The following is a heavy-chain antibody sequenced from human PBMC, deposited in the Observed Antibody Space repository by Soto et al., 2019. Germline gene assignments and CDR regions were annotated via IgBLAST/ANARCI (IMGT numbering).Heavy chain of an antibody. CDR3: AKSSSSAFFFDY. CDR2: IDGVGTGT. Sequence: GGSLRLSCAASGFTFTNYWMHWVRQVPGKGLVWVSRIDGVGTGTSYSDSVKGRFTISRDNSKNTLYPQMNSLRAEDTAVYYCAKSSSSAFFFDYWGQGTLVTVSS. CDR1: GFTFTNYW. J-gene: IGHJ4*02. D-gene: IGHD6-6*01. V-gene: IGHV3-74*01.